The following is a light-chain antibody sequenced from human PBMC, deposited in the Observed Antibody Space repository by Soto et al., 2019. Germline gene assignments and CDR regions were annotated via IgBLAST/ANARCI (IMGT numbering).Light chain of an antibody. CDR2: SMS. CDR3: QQYRKWPIT. CDR1: WKVNSS. V-gene: IGKV3-15*01. J-gene: IGKJ5*01. Sequence: ELVITQCPALLSVSPWESATSSCRASWKVNSSCLAWYQQHPGQPPRLLIYSMSTRATGIPARFSGSGSGTEFSLTISSLQSEDFAVYYCQQYRKWPITFGQGTRLEIK.